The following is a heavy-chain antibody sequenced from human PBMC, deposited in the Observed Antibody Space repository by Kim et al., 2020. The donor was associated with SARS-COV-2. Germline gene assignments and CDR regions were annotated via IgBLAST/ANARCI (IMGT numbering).Heavy chain of an antibody. CDR1: GYTFTSYA. CDR2: INAGNGNT. V-gene: IGHV1-3*01. Sequence: ASVKVSCKTSGYTFTSYAMHWVRQAPGQRPEWMGWINAGNGNTKYPQKLQGRVTITRDTSASTVYMDLSSLRPEDTAVYYCARVDVAGAYSYSMDVWGQG. J-gene: IGHJ6*02. D-gene: IGHD6-19*01. CDR3: ARVDVAGAYSYSMDV.